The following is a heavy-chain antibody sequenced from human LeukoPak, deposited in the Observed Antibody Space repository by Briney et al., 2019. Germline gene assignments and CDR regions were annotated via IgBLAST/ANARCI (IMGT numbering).Heavy chain of an antibody. Sequence: GGSLRLSCAASGFTFSDYYWSWIRQAPGKGLEWVSYISYSSSHTNYADSVKGRFTISRDNAKNSLYLQMNSLRAEDTAVYYCARHIMGARLDYWGQGTLVTVSS. D-gene: IGHD1-26*01. V-gene: IGHV3-11*03. CDR3: ARHIMGARLDY. CDR2: ISYSSSHT. J-gene: IGHJ4*02. CDR1: GFTFSDYY.